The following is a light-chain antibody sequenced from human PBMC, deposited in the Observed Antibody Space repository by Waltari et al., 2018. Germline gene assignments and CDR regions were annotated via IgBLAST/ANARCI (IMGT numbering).Light chain of an antibody. CDR3: QEHVTYWA. CDR1: QSITRW. CDR2: DAS. V-gene: IGKV1-5*01. Sequence: DIQMTQSPSTLSASVGDRVTITCRASQSITRWLAWYPQKPGKAPKLLIYDASSLESGVPSRFSGSGSGTEFTLTISSLQPDDFATYYCQEHVTYWAFGQGTKVEMK. J-gene: IGKJ1*01.